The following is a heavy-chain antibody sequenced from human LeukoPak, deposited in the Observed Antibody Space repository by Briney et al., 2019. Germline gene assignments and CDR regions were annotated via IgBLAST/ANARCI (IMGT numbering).Heavy chain of an antibody. Sequence: GGSLRLSCAATGFPLTTYWMSWVRQAPGKGLEWVSAISGGGGSTYYADSVKGRFTISRDNSKNTLYLQMNSLRAEDTAVYYCAKDEVLSREVVPAAMSDYWGQGTLVTVSS. CDR2: ISGGGGST. CDR1: GFPLTTYW. D-gene: IGHD2-2*01. CDR3: AKDEVLSREVVPAAMSDY. J-gene: IGHJ4*02. V-gene: IGHV3-23*01.